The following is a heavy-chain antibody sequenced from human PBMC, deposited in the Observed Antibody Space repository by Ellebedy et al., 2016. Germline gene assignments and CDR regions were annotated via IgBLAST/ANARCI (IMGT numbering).Heavy chain of an antibody. D-gene: IGHD1-26*01. V-gene: IGHV3-30-3*01. CDR1: GFTFSRYA. J-gene: IGHJ4*02. Sequence: GESLKISXAASGFTFSRYAIHWLRQAPGKGLEWVSTVSHDGGTKYFADSVKGRFTISRDNSRNTVYLQMNDLRVEDTAIYYCARDSTVGGGSPNADRYFDSWGQGTLVTVSS. CDR2: VSHDGGTK. CDR3: ARDSTVGGGSPNADRYFDS.